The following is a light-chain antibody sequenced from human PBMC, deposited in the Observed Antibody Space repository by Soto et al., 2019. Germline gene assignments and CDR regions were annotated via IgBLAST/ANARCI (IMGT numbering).Light chain of an antibody. J-gene: IGKJ5*01. V-gene: IGKV3D-20*01. Sequence: EIVLTQSPATMSLSPGERATLSCGASESVSYSYVAWYQQKAGLAPRLLIHDASTRASGIPDRFSGSKSGTDFTLTIRGLDPEDAALYYCQQYGSSPITFGKGTRLEIK. CDR3: QQYGSSPIT. CDR1: ESVSYSY. CDR2: DAS.